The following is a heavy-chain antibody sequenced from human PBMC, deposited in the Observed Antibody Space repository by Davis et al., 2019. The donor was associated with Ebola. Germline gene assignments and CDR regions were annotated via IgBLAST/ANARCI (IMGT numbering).Heavy chain of an antibody. J-gene: IGHJ4*02. Sequence: PGGSLRLSCADSVITFSSYAMSWVRRAPGKGLEWVAGINGGGSLPHYADAVKGRFTISRDNSKNTLYLQMNSLTSEDTAIYYCANLVNYLERLPDPGHWGQGTLVSVSS. CDR1: VITFSSYA. CDR3: ANLVNYLERLPDPGH. D-gene: IGHD3-3*01. CDR2: INGGGSLP. V-gene: IGHV3-23*01.